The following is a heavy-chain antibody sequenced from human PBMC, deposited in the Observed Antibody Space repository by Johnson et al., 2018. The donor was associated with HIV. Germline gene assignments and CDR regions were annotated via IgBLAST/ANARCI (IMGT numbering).Heavy chain of an antibody. CDR1: GFTVSSNY. CDR2: IYSGGST. J-gene: IGHJ3*02. V-gene: IGHV3-66*02. CDR3: ARDPTYYNFWSGYDSGAFDI. D-gene: IGHD3-3*01. Sequence: VQLVESRGRVVRPGGSLRLSCAASGFTVSSNYMSWVRQAPGKGLEWVSVIYSGGSTYYADSVKGRFTISRANSKNTLYLQMNSLRAEDTAVYYCARDPTYYNFWSGYDSGAFDIWGQGTMVTVSS.